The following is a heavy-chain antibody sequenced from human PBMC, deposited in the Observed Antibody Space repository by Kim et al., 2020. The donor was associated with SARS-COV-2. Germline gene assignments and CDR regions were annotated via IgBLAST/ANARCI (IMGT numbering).Heavy chain of an antibody. V-gene: IGHV1-69*13. J-gene: IGHJ4*02. Sequence: SVKVSCKASGGTFSSYAISWVRQAPGQGLEWMGGIIPIFGTANYAQKFQGRVTITADESTSTAYMELSSLRSEDTAVYYCARGDKWELQTHLDYWGQGTLVTVSS. D-gene: IGHD1-26*01. CDR2: IIPIFGTA. CDR3: ARGDKWELQTHLDY. CDR1: GGTFSSYA.